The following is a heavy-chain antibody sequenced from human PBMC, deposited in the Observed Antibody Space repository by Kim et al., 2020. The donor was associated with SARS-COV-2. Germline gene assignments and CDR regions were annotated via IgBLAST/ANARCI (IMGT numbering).Heavy chain of an antibody. CDR3: ARVFDDSSGYFVTPEDAFDI. D-gene: IGHD3-22*01. CDR1: GGSISSSNW. J-gene: IGHJ3*02. V-gene: IGHV4-4*02. Sequence: SETLSLTCAVSGGSISSSNWWSWVRQPPGKGLEWIGEIYHSGSTNYNPSLKSRVTISVDKSKNQFSLKLSSVTAADTAVYYCARVFDDSSGYFVTPEDAFDIWGQGTMVTVSS. CDR2: IYHSGST.